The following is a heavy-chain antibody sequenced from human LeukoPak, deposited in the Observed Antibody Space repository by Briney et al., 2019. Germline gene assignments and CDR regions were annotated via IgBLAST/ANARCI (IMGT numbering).Heavy chain of an antibody. CDR1: GGSIGSYY. Sequence: SETLSLTCTVSGGSIGSYYWSWIRQPPGKGLEWIGYIYYSGSTNYNPSLKSRVTISVDTSKNQFSLKLSSVTAADTAVYYCARGSRSTYYDSSGQYFQHWGQGTLVTVSS. CDR2: IYYSGST. CDR3: ARGSRSTYYDSSGQYFQH. D-gene: IGHD3-22*01. V-gene: IGHV4-59*01. J-gene: IGHJ1*01.